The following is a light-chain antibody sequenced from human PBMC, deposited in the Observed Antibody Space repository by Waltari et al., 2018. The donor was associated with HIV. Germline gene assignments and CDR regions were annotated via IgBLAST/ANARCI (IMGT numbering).Light chain of an antibody. J-gene: IGLJ2*01. V-gene: IGLV2-14*01. CDR1: SNDIDIYKF. CDR2: DVN. Sequence: QSALTQPASVSGSPGQSITISCSGTSNDIDIYKFVSWYRQFPGKAPQLLISDVNSRPVVIPLRFSGSKSGSAASLTISGLQTDDEADYYCSSYTRSHTLVFGGGTKLTVL. CDR3: SSYTRSHTLV.